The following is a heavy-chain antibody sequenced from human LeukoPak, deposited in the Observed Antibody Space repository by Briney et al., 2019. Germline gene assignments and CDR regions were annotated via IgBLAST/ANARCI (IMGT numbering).Heavy chain of an antibody. CDR3: ARGPPGEIFDH. V-gene: IGHV1-3*01. D-gene: IGHD4-17*01. J-gene: IGHJ4*02. Sequence: NFQGRVTITRDTSATTAYMELSSLRSEDTAVYYCARGPPGEIFDHWGQGTLVTVSS.